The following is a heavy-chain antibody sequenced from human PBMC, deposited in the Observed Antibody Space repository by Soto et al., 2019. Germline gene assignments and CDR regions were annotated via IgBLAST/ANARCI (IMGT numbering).Heavy chain of an antibody. CDR2: IYYSGST. CDR3: ARRGYSGYGLIFDY. CDR1: GGSISSYY. Sequence: SETLSLTCTVSGGSISSYYWSWIRQPPGKGLEWIGYIYYSGSTNYNPSLKSRVTISVDTSKNQFSLKLSSVTAADTAVYYCARRGYSGYGLIFDYWGQGTLVTVSS. V-gene: IGHV4-59*08. J-gene: IGHJ4*02. D-gene: IGHD5-12*01.